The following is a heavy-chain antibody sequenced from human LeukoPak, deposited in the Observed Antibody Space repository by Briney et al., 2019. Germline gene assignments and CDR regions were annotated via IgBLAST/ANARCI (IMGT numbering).Heavy chain of an antibody. D-gene: IGHD6-13*01. J-gene: IGHJ4*02. CDR2: ISSSSSYI. CDR3: ARDPSSSWYSFYFDY. V-gene: IGHV3-21*01. CDR1: GFTFSSYS. Sequence: GGSLRLSCAASGFTFSSYSMNWVRQAPGKGPEWVSSISSSSSYIYYADSVKGRFTISRDNAKNSLYLQMNSLRAEDTAVYYCARDPSSSWYSFYFDYWGQGTLVTVSS.